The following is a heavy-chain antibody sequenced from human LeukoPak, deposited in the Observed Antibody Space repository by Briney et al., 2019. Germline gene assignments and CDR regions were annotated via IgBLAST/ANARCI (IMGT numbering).Heavy chain of an antibody. CDR2: ISSSGSTK. V-gene: IGHV3-48*03. Sequence: GGSLRLSCAASGFNFGSYSMTWVRQAPGKGLEWLSYISSSGSTKYYADSVKGRFTVSRDNANNSLYLQMSSLRAEDTAVYYCARSGPYSSGWNRRAYFDYWGQGTLVTVSS. CDR3: ARSGPYSSGWNRRAYFDY. CDR1: GFNFGSYS. D-gene: IGHD6-19*01. J-gene: IGHJ4*02.